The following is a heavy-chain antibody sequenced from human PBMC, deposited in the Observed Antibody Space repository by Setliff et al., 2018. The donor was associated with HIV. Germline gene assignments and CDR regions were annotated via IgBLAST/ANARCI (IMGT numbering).Heavy chain of an antibody. CDR1: GGPFSDYF. CDR2: ISPSGGA. V-gene: IGHV4-34*01. D-gene: IGHD3-10*01. J-gene: IGHJ6*03. Sequence: SETLSLTCASFGGPFSDYFWTWLRQPPGKGLEWIGHISPSGGADYSPSLKTRAAISLVTSRSQVVLRLSSVAAADTATYYCARGVTLGRGVIAESPLYVMDVWGEGTPVTVSS. CDR3: ARGVTLGRGVIAESPLYVMDV.